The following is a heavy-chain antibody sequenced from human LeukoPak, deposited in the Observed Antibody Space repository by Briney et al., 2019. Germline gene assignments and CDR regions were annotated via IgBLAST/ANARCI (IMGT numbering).Heavy chain of an antibody. V-gene: IGHV1-2*02. Sequence: ASVKVSCKASGYTFTGYYMHWVRQAPGQGLEWMGWINPNSGDTNYAQKFQGRVTMTRDTSISTAYMDLKRLRSDDTAVYYCARRGYGWEMDYWGQGTLVSVSS. J-gene: IGHJ4*02. D-gene: IGHD5-18*01. CDR1: GYTFTGYY. CDR2: INPNSGDT. CDR3: ARRGYGWEMDY.